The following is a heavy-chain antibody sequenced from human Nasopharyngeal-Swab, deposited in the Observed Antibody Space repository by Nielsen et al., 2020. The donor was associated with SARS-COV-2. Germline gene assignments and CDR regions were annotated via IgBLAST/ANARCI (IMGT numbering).Heavy chain of an antibody. CDR2: ISYDGSNK. J-gene: IGHJ6*02. V-gene: IGHV3-30*04. CDR3: ARAFGGGYYYGMDV. Sequence: GESLKTSCAASGFTLSSHTSHWVRQAPGKGLEWAALISYDGSNKYYADSVQGRFTISRENSKNTLYLQMNSLRAEDTAVYYCARAFGGGYYYGMDVWGQGTTVTVSS. D-gene: IGHD3-10*01. CDR1: GFTLSSHT.